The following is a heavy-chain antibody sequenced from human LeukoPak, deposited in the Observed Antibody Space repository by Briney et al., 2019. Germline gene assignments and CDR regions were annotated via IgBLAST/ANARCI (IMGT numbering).Heavy chain of an antibody. V-gene: IGHV4-39*07. CDR3: ASIRRDYYYYYMDV. CDR1: GDSISSTSYY. J-gene: IGHJ6*03. D-gene: IGHD1-14*01. Sequence: PSETLSLTCSVSGDSISSTSYYWAWIRQPPGKGLEWIGSIYHSGSTYYNPSLKSRVTISVDTSKIQFSLKLSSVTAADTAVYYCASIRRDYYYYYMDVWGKGTTVTVSS. CDR2: IYHSGST.